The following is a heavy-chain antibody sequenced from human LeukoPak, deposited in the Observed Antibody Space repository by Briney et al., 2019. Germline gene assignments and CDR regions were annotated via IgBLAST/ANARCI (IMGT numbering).Heavy chain of an antibody. CDR2: INHSGST. J-gene: IGHJ4*02. D-gene: IGHD2-2*01. CDR3: ARSYAHDY. V-gene: IGHV4-34*01. CDR1: GGSFSGDY. Sequence: PSESLSLTCAVYGGSFSGDYWSWIRQPPGKGLEWIGEINHSGSTNYNPSLKSRVTISVDTSKNQFSLKLSSVTAADTAVYYCARSYAHDYWGQGTLVTVSS.